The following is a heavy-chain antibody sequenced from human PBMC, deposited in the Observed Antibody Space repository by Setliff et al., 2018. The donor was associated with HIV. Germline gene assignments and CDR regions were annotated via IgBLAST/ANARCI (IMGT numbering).Heavy chain of an antibody. J-gene: IGHJ5*02. CDR2: MSPNSGNT. CDR1: GYTFTKFD. D-gene: IGHD3-9*01. V-gene: IGHV1-8*01. Sequence: ASVKVSCKASGYTFTKFDINWVRQATGQGLEWMGWMSPNSGNTGFAQKFQGRVTMTRNTSISTAYMELRSLRSEDTAVYVCARTWGAGVTGYWFEPWGQGTRVTVSS. CDR3: ARTWGAGVTGYWFEP.